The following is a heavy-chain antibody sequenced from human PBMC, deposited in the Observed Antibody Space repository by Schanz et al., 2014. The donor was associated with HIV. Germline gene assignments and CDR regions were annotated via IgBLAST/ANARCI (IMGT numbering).Heavy chain of an antibody. CDR2: ISHDGSDT. Sequence: ESGGGVVQPGRSLRLSCAASGFTFSTYAFHWVRQAPDKGLESVAVISHDGSDTYYVDSVKGRFTISRDNSKNTLYLQMNSLRTEDTAVYYCAKAAVTDYLDYWGQGTLVTVSS. D-gene: IGHD2-21*02. V-gene: IGHV3-30*18. CDR3: AKAAVTDYLDY. J-gene: IGHJ4*02. CDR1: GFTFSTYA.